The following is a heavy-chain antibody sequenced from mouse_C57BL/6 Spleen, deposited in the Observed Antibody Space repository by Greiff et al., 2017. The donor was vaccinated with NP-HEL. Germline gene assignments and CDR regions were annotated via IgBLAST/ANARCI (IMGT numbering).Heavy chain of an antibody. J-gene: IGHJ4*01. CDR2: IWRGGST. Sequence: VQLQESGPGLVQPSQSLSITCTVSGFSLTSYGVHWVRQSPGQGLEWLGVIWRGGSTDYYAAFISRLSISTDKSKSQVFFKMNSLQADDTAIYYCATPDYAYAMDYWGQGTSVTVSS. CDR3: ATPDYAYAMDY. D-gene: IGHD2-4*01. CDR1: GFSLTSYG. V-gene: IGHV2-2*01.